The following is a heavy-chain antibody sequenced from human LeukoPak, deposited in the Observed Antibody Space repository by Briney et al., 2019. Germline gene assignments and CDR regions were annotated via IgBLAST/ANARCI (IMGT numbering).Heavy chain of an antibody. CDR2: IYHTGST. V-gene: IGHV4-61*01. CDR3: ASYDYVWGSLDF. CDR1: GASVRSGSYY. D-gene: IGHD3-16*01. J-gene: IGHJ4*02. Sequence: SETLSLTCTVSGASVRSGSYYWTWIRQPPGEGLEWIGDIYHTGSTNYNPSLKGRVTFSLDKSKNHFALKLTSVTVADTAIYYCASYDYVWGSLDFWGQGTLVPVSS.